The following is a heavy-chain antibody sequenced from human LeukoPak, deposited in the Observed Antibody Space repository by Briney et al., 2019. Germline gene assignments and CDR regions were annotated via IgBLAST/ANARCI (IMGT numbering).Heavy chain of an antibody. Sequence: SETLSLTCTVSGGSISSSSYYWGWIRQPPGKGLEWIGSIYYSGSTYYNPSLKSRVTISVDTSKNQFSLKLSSVTAADTAVYYCARENLFGELIYHWFDPWGQGTLVTVSS. J-gene: IGHJ5*02. D-gene: IGHD3-10*02. V-gene: IGHV4-39*07. CDR2: IYYSGST. CDR3: ARENLFGELIYHWFDP. CDR1: GGSISSSSYY.